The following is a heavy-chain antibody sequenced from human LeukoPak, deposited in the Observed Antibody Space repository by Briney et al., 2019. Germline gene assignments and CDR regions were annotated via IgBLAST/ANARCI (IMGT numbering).Heavy chain of an antibody. D-gene: IGHD3-10*01. Sequence: WASVKVSCKASGGTFSSYAISWVRRAPGQGLEWMGGIIPIFGTANYAQKFQGRVTITADKSTSTAYMELSSLRSEDTAVYYCASRWFGEILTGYYYYGMDVWGKGTTVTVSS. CDR1: GGTFSSYA. CDR3: ASRWFGEILTGYYYYGMDV. CDR2: IIPIFGTA. J-gene: IGHJ6*04. V-gene: IGHV1-69*06.